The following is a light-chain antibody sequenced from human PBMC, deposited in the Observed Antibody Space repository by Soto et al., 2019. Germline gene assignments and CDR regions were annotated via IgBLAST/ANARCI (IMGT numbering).Light chain of an antibody. CDR2: EDT. V-gene: IGLV2-23*01. CDR3: CSYAGVDIPMV. J-gene: IGLJ3*02. Sequence: QSALTQPASVSGSPGQSITISCTGTSKDVGNYKLVSWYQQHPDKAPKLIIYEDTNRPSGISDRFSGSKSGNTASLTISGLQAEDAADYYCCSYAGVDIPMVFGGGTKLTVL. CDR1: SKDVGNYKL.